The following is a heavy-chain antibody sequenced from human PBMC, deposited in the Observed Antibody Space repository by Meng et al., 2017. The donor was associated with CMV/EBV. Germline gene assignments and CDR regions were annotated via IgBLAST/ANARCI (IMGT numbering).Heavy chain of an antibody. CDR1: GFTFSSYS. V-gene: IGHV3-48*04. CDR3: ATIASSGGRYP. D-gene: IGHD1-26*01. CDR2: ISSSSSTI. J-gene: IGHJ5*02. Sequence: GESLKISCAASGFTFSSYSMNWVRQAPGKGLEWVSYISSSSSTIYYADSVKGRFTISRDNAKNSLYLQMNSLRAEDTAVYYCATIASSGGRYPWGQGTLVTVSS.